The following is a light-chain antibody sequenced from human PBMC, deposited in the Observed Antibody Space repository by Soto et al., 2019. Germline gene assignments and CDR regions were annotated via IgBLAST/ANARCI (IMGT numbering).Light chain of an antibody. V-gene: IGKV3-20*01. J-gene: IGKJ1*01. CDR1: QSVSNRY. CDR2: NSS. Sequence: EIVLTQSPGTLSLSPGERATLSCRASQSVSNRYLAWYQQKPGQAPRLLIYNSSNRATGIPDRFSGSGSGTDFTLTISRLEPGDFAVYYCQQYGGSPPMTFDQGTKVETK. CDR3: QQYGGSPPMT.